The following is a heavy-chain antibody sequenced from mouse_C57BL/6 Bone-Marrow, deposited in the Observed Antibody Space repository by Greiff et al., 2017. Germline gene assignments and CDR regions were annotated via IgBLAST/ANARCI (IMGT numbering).Heavy chain of an antibody. CDR2: IYPGSGST. D-gene: IGHD4-1*01. Sequence: QVKLQQPGAELVKPGASVKMSCKASGYTFTSYWITWVKQRPGQGLEWIGDIYPGSGSTNYNEKVKSTATLTVDTSSSTAYMQLSSLTSEDSAVYYCARDWDYFDYWGQGTTLTVSS. J-gene: IGHJ2*01. CDR1: GYTFTSYW. V-gene: IGHV1-55*01. CDR3: ARDWDYFDY.